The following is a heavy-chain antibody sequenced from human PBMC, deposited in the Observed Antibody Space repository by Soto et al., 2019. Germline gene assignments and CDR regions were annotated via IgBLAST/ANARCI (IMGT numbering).Heavy chain of an antibody. J-gene: IGHJ6*02. Sequence: GGSLRLSCAASGFTFSSYAMSWVRQAPGKGLEWVSAISGSGGSTYYADSVKGRFTISRDNSKNTLYLQMNSLRAEDTAVYYCAKAYDFWSGYYLSHYYYGMDVWGQGTTVTVSS. V-gene: IGHV3-23*01. CDR3: AKAYDFWSGYYLSHYYYGMDV. D-gene: IGHD3-3*01. CDR1: GFTFSSYA. CDR2: ISGSGGST.